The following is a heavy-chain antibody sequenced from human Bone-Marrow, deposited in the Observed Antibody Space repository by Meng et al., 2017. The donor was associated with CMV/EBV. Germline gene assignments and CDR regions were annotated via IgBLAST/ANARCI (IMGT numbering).Heavy chain of an antibody. D-gene: IGHD6-6*01. J-gene: IGHJ5*02. CDR3: ARSGIAARYNWFDP. V-gene: IGHV1-69*05. CDR2: IIPIFGTA. Sequence: SVKVSCKASGGTFSSYAISWVRQAPGQGLEWMGGIIPIFGTANYAQKFQGRVTITTDESTSTAYMEPSSLRSEDTAVYYCARSGIAARYNWFDPWGQGTLVTSSS. CDR1: GGTFSSYA.